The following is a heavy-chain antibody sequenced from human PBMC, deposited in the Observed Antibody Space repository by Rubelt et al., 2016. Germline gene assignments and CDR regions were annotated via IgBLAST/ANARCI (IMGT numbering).Heavy chain of an antibody. CDR2: IFHSGTT. Sequence: QVQLQESGPGLVKPSETLSLTCTVSGYSISSGYYWGWIRQPPGKGLEWIGSIFHSGTTYYNPSLKSRVTISVDTSKNQFSLRLNSVTAADTAVYYCATFSNCGGDCDAFVDYWDQGTLVTVSS. CDR1: GYSISSGYY. V-gene: IGHV4-38-2*02. D-gene: IGHD2-21*01. CDR3: ATFSNCGGDCDAFVDY. J-gene: IGHJ4*02.